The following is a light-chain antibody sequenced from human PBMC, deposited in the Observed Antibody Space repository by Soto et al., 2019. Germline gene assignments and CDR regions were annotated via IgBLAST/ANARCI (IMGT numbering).Light chain of an antibody. J-gene: IGLJ2*01. CDR3: AAWDDSLNGHVV. Sequence: QSVLTQPPSASGTPGQRVTISCSGSSSNIGSNTVNWYQQLPGTAPKLLMYSNNQRPSGVPDRFSGSKSGTSASLAISGLQSEDEAEYYCAAWDDSLNGHVVFGGGTKVTVL. CDR1: SSNIGSNT. V-gene: IGLV1-44*01. CDR2: SNN.